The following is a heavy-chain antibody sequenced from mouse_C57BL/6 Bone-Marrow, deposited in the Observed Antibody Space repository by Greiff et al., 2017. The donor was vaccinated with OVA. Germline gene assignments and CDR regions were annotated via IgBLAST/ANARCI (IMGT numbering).Heavy chain of an antibody. CDR1: GFTFSSYG. CDR2: ISSGGSYT. J-gene: IGHJ4*01. V-gene: IGHV5-6*02. Sequence: EVKLVESGGDLVKPGGSLKLSCAASGFTFSSYGMSWVRQTPDKRLEWVATISSGGSYTYYPDSVKGRFTISRDNAKITLFLQMSSLKSEDTAMYYCARTTVVATKAMDYWGQGTSVTVSS. D-gene: IGHD1-1*01. CDR3: ARTTVVATKAMDY.